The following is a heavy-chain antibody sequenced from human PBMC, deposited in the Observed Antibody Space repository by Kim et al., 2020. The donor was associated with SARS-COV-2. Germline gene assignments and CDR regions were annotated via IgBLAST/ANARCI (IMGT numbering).Heavy chain of an antibody. V-gene: IGHV3-21*01. CDR2: ISSSSSYI. Sequence: GGSLRLSCAASGFTFSSYSMNWVRQAPGKGLEWVSSISSSSSYIYYADSVKGRFTISRDNAKNSLYLQMNSLRAEDTAVYYCARWGSSFRGMDWGQGTLVTVSS. CDR1: GFTFSSYS. J-gene: IGHJ1*01. CDR3: ARWGSSFRGMD. D-gene: IGHD6-13*01.